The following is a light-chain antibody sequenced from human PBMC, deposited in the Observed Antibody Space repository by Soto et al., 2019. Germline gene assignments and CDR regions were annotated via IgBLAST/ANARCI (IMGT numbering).Light chain of an antibody. J-gene: IGLJ1*01. Sequence: QSALTQPASVSGSPGQSITISCTGTSSNVGSYKLVSCYQQHPGNAPKLMIFDVNKRPSGVSNRFSGYNSGNTASLTISGLKVDDDADYYCCSAGGMPTDVFGTGTKLTVL. CDR3: CSAGGMPTDV. V-gene: IGLV2-23*02. CDR2: DVN. CDR1: SSNVGSYKL.